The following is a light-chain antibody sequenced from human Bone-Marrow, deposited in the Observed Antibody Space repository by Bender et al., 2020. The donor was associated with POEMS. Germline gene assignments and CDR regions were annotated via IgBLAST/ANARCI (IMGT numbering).Light chain of an antibody. CDR2: EVT. CDR1: SSDVGGYNY. CDR3: SSYTSLATLV. V-gene: IGLV2-14*01. Sequence: QSALTQPASVSGSPGQSITISCTGTSSDVGGYNYVSWYRQHPGGVPKLLIYEVTDRPSGISDRVSASKSGNTASLTISGLQSEDEADYYCSSYTSLATLVFGAGTKVTVL. J-gene: IGLJ1*01.